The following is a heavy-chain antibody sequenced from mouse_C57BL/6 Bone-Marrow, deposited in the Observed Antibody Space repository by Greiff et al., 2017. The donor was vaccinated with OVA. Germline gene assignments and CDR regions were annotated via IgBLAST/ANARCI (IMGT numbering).Heavy chain of an antibody. CDR1: GFSLTSYG. J-gene: IGHJ3*01. CDR2: IWSGGST. Sequence: VQLQQSGPGLVQPSQSLSITCTVSGFSLTSYGVHWVRQSPGKGLEWLGVIWSGGSTDYNAAFISRLSISKDNSKIQVFFKMNSLQADDTAIYYCARKLGRAWFAYWGQGTLVTVSA. CDR3: ARKLGRAWFAY. V-gene: IGHV2-2*01. D-gene: IGHD4-1*01.